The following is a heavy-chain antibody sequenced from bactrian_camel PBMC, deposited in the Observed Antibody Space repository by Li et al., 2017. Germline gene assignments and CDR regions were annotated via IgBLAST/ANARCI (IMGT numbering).Heavy chain of an antibody. CDR1: GFTFSYYH. CDR2: IIHDGDIT. CDR3: AADLPGGGSNYEYVY. V-gene: IGHV3S33*01. Sequence: HVQLVESGGGLVQPGGSLRLSCAASGFTFSYYHMSWVRQAPGKGLEWISRIIHDGDITSYADSVKGRLTISRDNAKNTLYLLLNSLKPEDTAVYYCAADLPGGGSNYEYVYWGQGTQVTVS. J-gene: IGHJ4*01. D-gene: IGHD2*01.